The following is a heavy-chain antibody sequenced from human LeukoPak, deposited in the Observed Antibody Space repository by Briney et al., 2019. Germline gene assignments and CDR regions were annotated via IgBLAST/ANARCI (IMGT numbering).Heavy chain of an antibody. CDR2: ISASGDTT. J-gene: IGHJ4*02. V-gene: IGHV3-23*01. Sequence: GGSLRLSCAASGFTFSTYAMAWVRRAPGKGLEWVSGISASGDTTYYGDSVKGRFIISKDYSKNTLYLQMNGLRAEDTALYYCASRPRSTVVAPWDYWGQGTLVTVS. D-gene: IGHD3-22*01. CDR3: ASRPRSTVVAPWDY. CDR1: GFTFSTYA.